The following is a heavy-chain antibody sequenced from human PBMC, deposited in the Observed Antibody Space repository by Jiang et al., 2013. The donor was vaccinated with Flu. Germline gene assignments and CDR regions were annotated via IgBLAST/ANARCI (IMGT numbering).Heavy chain of an antibody. J-gene: IGHJ6*02. Sequence: RLSCAASGFTFNYYSMNWVRQAPGKGLEWIAHISGSSGTIYYADSVKGRFTISRDNAKNSLFLQMNSLRAEDTAVYYCARDGIFGVLWYHGLALWGQGTTVTASS. CDR1: GFTFNYYS. D-gene: IGHD3-3*02. CDR3: ARDGIFGVLWYHGLAL. CDR2: ISGSSGTI. V-gene: IGHV3-48*01.